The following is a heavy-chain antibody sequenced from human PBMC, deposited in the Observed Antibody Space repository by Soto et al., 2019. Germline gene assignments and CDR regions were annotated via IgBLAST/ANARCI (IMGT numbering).Heavy chain of an antibody. CDR1: GYTFTVYY. V-gene: IGHV1-2*02. Sequence: ASVKVSCKASGYTFTVYYMHWVRQAPGQGLEWMGWINPNSGGTNYAQKFQGRVTMTRDTSISTAYMELSRLRSDDTAVYYCATGYSYGFYYDSSGYWASAFDIWGQGTMVTVSS. CDR3: ATGYSYGFYYDSSGYWASAFDI. D-gene: IGHD3-22*01. CDR2: INPNSGGT. J-gene: IGHJ3*02.